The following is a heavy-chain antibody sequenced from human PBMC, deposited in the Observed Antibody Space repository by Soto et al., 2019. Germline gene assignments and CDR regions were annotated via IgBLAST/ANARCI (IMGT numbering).Heavy chain of an antibody. CDR3: AREDDYGYRYINYGLDV. Sequence: LRLSCAASGLTFNIYALHWVRQAPGKGLEWVAVISFDGTKKYYSDSVKGRFTISRDNLKNTLYLQMNNLRVEDAALYFCAREDDYGYRYINYGLDVWGQGTTVTVSS. D-gene: IGHD4-17*01. CDR2: ISFDGTKK. CDR1: GLTFNIYA. V-gene: IGHV3-30-3*01. J-gene: IGHJ6*02.